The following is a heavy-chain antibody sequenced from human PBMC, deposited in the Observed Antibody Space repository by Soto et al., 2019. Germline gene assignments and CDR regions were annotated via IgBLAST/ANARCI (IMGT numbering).Heavy chain of an antibody. CDR2: IYYSGST. V-gene: IGHV4-31*03. CDR1: CGSISSGGYY. D-gene: IGHD5-12*01. CDR3: ARASMATINFDY. Sequence: PSETLSLTCTVSCGSISSGGYYWSWIRQHPGKGLEWTGYIYYSGSTYYNPSLKSRVTISVDTSKNQFSLKLSSVTAADTAVYYCARASMATINFDYWGQGTLVTVSS. J-gene: IGHJ4*02.